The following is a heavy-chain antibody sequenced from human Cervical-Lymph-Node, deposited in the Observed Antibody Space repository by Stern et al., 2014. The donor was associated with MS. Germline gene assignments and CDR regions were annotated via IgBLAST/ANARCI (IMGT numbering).Heavy chain of an antibody. CDR1: GYTFTSYW. CDR2: IFPGGSDI. Sequence: EVQLVESGPEVKRPGESLKISCQASGYTFTSYWIGWVRQMPGKGLEWIAIIFPGGSDIKYSPSFKGRVTISANKSSSTAYLQWNNLKASDTAIYYCARQRYFDYWGQGTLVTVSS. V-gene: IGHV5-51*01. J-gene: IGHJ4*02. CDR3: ARQRYFDY.